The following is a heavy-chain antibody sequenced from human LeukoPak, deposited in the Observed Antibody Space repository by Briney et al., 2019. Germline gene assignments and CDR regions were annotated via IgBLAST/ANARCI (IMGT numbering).Heavy chain of an antibody. CDR2: ISGSGVST. J-gene: IGHJ4*02. CDR3: AKDYCSSTSCYAYFDY. Sequence: GGSLRLSCAVSGFTFSDYAMSWVRQAPGKGLEWVSGISGSGVSTHYADSVKGRFTISRDNSKSTLYLQTDSLRAGDTAVYYCAKDYCSSTSCYAYFDYWGQGTLVTVSS. CDR1: GFTFSDYA. D-gene: IGHD2-2*01. V-gene: IGHV3-23*01.